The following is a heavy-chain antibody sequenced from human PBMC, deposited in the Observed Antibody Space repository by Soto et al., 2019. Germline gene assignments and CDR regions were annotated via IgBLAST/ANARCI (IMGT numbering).Heavy chain of an antibody. D-gene: IGHD3-16*01. Sequence: EVQLLESGGGLVQPGGSLRLSCAASGFTFSSYAMSWVRQAPGKGLEWVSAISGSGGSTYYADSVKGRYTIPRDNPKNTLYLQMNSRRADDTAVYYCAKNGCDCIWGSYRVLGAFDIWGRGTMVTVSS. CDR2: ISGSGGST. J-gene: IGHJ3*02. V-gene: IGHV3-23*01. CDR1: GFTFSSYA. CDR3: AKNGCDCIWGSYRVLGAFDI.